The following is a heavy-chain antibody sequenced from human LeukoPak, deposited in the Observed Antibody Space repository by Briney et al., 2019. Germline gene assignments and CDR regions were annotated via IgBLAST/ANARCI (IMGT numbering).Heavy chain of an antibody. J-gene: IGHJ4*02. CDR2: ISGGSGNI. CDR3: ATYSSGWFDY. D-gene: IGHD6-19*01. CDR1: GFTFRTYS. Sequence: KPGGSLRLSCAASGFTFRTYSMNWVRQAPGKGLEWVSFISGGSGNIYYADSVKGRFTISRDNAKNSLYLQMSSLRAEDTAVYYCATYSSGWFDYWGQGTLVTVSS. V-gene: IGHV3-21*05.